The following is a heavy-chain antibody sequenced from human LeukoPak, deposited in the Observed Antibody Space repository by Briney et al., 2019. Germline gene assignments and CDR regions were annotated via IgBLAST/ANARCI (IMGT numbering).Heavy chain of an antibody. Sequence: GGSLRLSCTASGFTFSIYAMNWVRQAPGKGLEWVSVIFGNGAGRNYADSVKGRFTISRDNSKNTLYLQMNSLRAEDTAVYYCAKDGTGCGGDCYSDYWGQGTLVTVSS. CDR2: IFGNGAGR. CDR3: AKDGTGCGGDCYSDY. CDR1: GFTFSIYA. V-gene: IGHV3-23*01. J-gene: IGHJ4*02. D-gene: IGHD2-21*02.